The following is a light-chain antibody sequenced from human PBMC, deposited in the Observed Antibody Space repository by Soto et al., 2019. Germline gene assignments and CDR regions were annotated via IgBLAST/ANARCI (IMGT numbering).Light chain of an antibody. CDR1: QTISSS. CDR3: QQRFTWPS. CDR2: DAS. J-gene: IGKJ3*01. V-gene: IGKV3-11*01. Sequence: ETVLTQSPATLSLSPGESVTLSCRASQTISSSLAWYQQTPGQAPRLLIYDASKRATGIPARFSGSGSGTDFTLTISSLEPEDFAVYYCQQRFTWPSFGPGTKVDIK.